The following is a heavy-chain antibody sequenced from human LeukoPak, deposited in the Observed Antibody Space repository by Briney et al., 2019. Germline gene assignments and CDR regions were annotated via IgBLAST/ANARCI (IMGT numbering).Heavy chain of an antibody. CDR2: ISSSSSYI. V-gene: IGHV3-21*01. Sequence: GGSLRLSCAASGFTFSSCTMNWVRQAPGKGLEWVSSISSSSSYIYYTDSVKGRLTISRDNAKNSLYLQMNSLRAEDTAVYYCARDGYYDSSGYVDYWGQGTLVTVSS. D-gene: IGHD3-22*01. CDR1: GFTFSSCT. J-gene: IGHJ4*02. CDR3: ARDGYYDSSGYVDY.